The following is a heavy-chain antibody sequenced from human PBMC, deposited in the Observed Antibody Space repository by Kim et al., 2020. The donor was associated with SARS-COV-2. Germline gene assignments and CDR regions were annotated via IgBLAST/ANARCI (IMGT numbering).Heavy chain of an antibody. D-gene: IGHD2-21*01. CDR2: IKSKTDGGTT. J-gene: IGHJ4*02. Sequence: GSLRLSCAASGFTFSNAWMSWVRQAPGKGLEWVGRIKSKTDGGTTDYAAPVKGRFTISRDDSKNTLYLQMNSLKTEDTAVYYCTTGASGLVPIPDFDYWGQGTLVTVSS. V-gene: IGHV3-15*01. CDR3: TTGASGLVPIPDFDY. CDR1: GFTFSNAW.